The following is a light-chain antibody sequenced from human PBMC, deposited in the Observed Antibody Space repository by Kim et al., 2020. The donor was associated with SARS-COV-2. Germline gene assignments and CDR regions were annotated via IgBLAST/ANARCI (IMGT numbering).Light chain of an antibody. J-gene: IGKJ1*01. Sequence: DPVTITCRASQGISSYLAWYQQKAGKVPKLLIYAASALQSGVPSRFRGSGSGTDFTLTISSLQPEDVATYYCQRYNSVPWTF. CDR1: QGISSY. CDR2: AAS. V-gene: IGKV1-27*01. CDR3: QRYNSVPWT.